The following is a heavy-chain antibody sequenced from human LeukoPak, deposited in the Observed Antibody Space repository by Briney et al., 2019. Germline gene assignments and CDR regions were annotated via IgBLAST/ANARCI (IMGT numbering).Heavy chain of an antibody. V-gene: IGHV4-34*01. CDR3: ARGRIAAANDAFDI. CDR1: GGSFSGYY. J-gene: IGHJ3*02. Sequence: SETLSLTCAVSGGSFSGYYWSWIRQPPGKGLEWIGGINQSGSTNYSPSLKSRVTISGATSKNQFSLKLSSVTAADTAVYYCARGRIAAANDAFDIWGQGTMVTVSS. D-gene: IGHD6-13*01. CDR2: INQSGST.